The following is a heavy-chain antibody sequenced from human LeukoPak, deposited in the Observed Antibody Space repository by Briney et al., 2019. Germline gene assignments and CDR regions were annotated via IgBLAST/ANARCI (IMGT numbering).Heavy chain of an antibody. CDR3: ARFAVLYYMDV. V-gene: IGHV3-7*01. Sequence: GGSLRLSCAASGFTFSSYWMSWFRQAPGKGLEWVANIKQDGSEKYYVDSVKGRFTISRDNAKNSLYLQMNSLRAEDTAVYYCARFAVLYYMDVWGKGTTVTVSS. J-gene: IGHJ6*03. CDR1: GFTFSSYW. CDR2: IKQDGSEK. D-gene: IGHD4/OR15-4a*01.